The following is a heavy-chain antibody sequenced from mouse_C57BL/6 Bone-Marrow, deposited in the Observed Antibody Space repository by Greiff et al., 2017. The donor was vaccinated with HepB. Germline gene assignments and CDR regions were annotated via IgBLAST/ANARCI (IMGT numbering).Heavy chain of an antibody. Sequence: VQLQQSGAELVRPGASVKLSCKASGYTFTDYYINWVKQRPGQGLEWIARIYPGSGNTYYNEKFKGKATLTAEKSSSTAYMQLSSLTSEDSAVYFCARSTYYYGSRGGAMDYWGQGTSVTVSS. D-gene: IGHD1-1*01. CDR2: IYPGSGNT. V-gene: IGHV1-76*01. J-gene: IGHJ4*01. CDR3: ARSTYYYGSRGGAMDY. CDR1: GYTFTDYY.